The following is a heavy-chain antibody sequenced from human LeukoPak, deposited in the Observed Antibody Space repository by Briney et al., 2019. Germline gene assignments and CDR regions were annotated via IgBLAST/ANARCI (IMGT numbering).Heavy chain of an antibody. D-gene: IGHD3-22*01. CDR3: ANRPGDRNYYDLGI. V-gene: IGHV3-48*01. Sequence: QPGGSLRLSCAASGFTFSTYHMNWVRQAPGKGLEWVSYIRGSSSTMYYADSVKGRFTISRDNAKNSLYLQMNSLRAEDTAVYYCANRPGDRNYYDLGIWGQGTMVTVSS. CDR2: IRGSSSTM. CDR1: GFTFSTYH. J-gene: IGHJ3*02.